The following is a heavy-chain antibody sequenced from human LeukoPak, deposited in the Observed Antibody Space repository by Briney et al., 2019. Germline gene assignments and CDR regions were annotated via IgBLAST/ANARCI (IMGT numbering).Heavy chain of an antibody. CDR1: GFTFSNYA. CDR2: LDGSGAFS. Sequence: GGSLRLSCAASGFTFSNYAMSWVRQAPGKGLEWVSALDGSGAFSVYGASVKGRFTISRDNSKNTVYLQMRSLRAEDTALYYCAKLIGYCIGGSCYHDNFDVWGQGTMVTISS. CDR3: AKLIGYCIGGSCYHDNFDV. D-gene: IGHD2-15*01. J-gene: IGHJ3*01. V-gene: IGHV3-23*01.